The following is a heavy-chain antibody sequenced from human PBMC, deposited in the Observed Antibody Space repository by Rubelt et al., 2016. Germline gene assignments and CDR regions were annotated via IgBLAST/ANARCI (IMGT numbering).Heavy chain of an antibody. CDR1: S. CDR2: ISSSSTI. D-gene: IGHD4-23*01. J-gene: IGHJ1*01. CDR3: ARDYGGNFR. Sequence: SMNWVRQAPGKGLEWVSYISSSSTIYYADSVKGRFTISRDNAKNSLYLQMNSLRAEDTAVYYCARDYGGNFRWGQGTLVTVSS. V-gene: IGHV3-48*01.